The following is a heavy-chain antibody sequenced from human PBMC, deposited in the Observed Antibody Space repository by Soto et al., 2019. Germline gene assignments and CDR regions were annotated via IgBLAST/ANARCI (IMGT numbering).Heavy chain of an antibody. J-gene: IGHJ6*02. V-gene: IGHV4-59*08. D-gene: IGHD3-10*01. CDR3: ARHGFGSLHGRVDV. CDR1: GGSITNYY. CDR2: IQYNGYS. Sequence: QVQLQESGPGLVKPSETLSLTCTVSGGSITNYYCSWFRQPPGKGLEWIGYIQYNGYSAYNLSLKRLVTMSMDTSKTQLSLMLESVTATDTAVYYCARHGFGSLHGRVDVWGQGTTVIVSS.